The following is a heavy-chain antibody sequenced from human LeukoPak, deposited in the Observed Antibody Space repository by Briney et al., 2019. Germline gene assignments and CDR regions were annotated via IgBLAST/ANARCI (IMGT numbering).Heavy chain of an antibody. Sequence: ASVKVSCKASGYTFTSYYMHWVRQAPGQGLEWMGIINPSGGSTSYAQKFQGRVTMTRDTSTSTVYMGLSSLRSEDTAVYYCARDTYPYYYDSSGSGHDYWGQGTLVTVSS. CDR1: GYTFTSYY. CDR3: ARDTYPYYYDSSGSGHDY. J-gene: IGHJ4*02. V-gene: IGHV1-46*01. CDR2: INPSGGST. D-gene: IGHD3-22*01.